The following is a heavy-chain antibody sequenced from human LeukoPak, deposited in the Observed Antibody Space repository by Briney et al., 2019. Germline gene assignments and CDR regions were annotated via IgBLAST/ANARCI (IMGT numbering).Heavy chain of an antibody. V-gene: IGHV5-51*01. CDR3: ARHRNYDFWSGYYTGFDP. CDR2: IYPGDSDT. D-gene: IGHD3-3*01. J-gene: IGHJ5*02. Sequence: GESLQISCKGSGYSFTSYWIGWVRQLPGKGLEWMGIIYPGDSDTRYSPSFQGQVTISADKSISTAYLQWSSLKASDTAMYYCARHRNYDFWSGYYTGFDPWGQGTLVTVSS. CDR1: GYSFTSYW.